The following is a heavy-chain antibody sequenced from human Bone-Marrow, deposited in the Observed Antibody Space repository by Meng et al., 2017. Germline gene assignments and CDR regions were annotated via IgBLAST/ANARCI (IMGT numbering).Heavy chain of an antibody. V-gene: IGHV3-9*01. Sequence: SLKISCAASGFAFDDFAMHLVRQAPGKGLEWVSGITWNSGNIGYADSVKGRFTISRDNAKGSLYLQMDSLRPEDTALYYCAKDGVLNDIVSTMSNWGQGTLVTVSS. J-gene: IGHJ4*02. CDR3: AKDGVLNDIVSTMSN. CDR2: ITWNSGNI. CDR1: GFAFDDFA. D-gene: IGHD5/OR15-5a*01.